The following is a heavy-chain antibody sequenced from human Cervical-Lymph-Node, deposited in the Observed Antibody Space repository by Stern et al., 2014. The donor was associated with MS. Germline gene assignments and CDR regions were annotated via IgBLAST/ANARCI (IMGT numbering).Heavy chain of an antibody. CDR1: GFTFSSYP. D-gene: IGHD1-26*01. CDR2: ITRSSNYR. Sequence: EVQLVESGGGLVKPGGSLRLSCAASGFTFSSYPMNWVRQAPGKGLEWVSSITRSSNYRTYADSVKGRFTISRDDAKNSLYLQMNSLRAEDTAVYYCAREGSGSYRIDYGGQGTVVTVSS. J-gene: IGHJ4*02. V-gene: IGHV3-21*01. CDR3: AREGSGSYRIDY.